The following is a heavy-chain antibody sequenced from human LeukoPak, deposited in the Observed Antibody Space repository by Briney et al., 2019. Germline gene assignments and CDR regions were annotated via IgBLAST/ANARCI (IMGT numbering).Heavy chain of an antibody. Sequence: GGSLRLSCAASGVTFSRFALTWVRQSPGKGLEWVSSIYSYSTYYADSVKGRFTISRDNSKNTLYLQMSSLRAEDSAIYYCGRDPNGDYIGAFDLWGQGTMVTVSS. CDR1: GVTFSRFA. CDR2: IYSYST. V-gene: IGHV3-23*05. D-gene: IGHD4-17*01. J-gene: IGHJ3*01. CDR3: GRDPNGDYIGAFDL.